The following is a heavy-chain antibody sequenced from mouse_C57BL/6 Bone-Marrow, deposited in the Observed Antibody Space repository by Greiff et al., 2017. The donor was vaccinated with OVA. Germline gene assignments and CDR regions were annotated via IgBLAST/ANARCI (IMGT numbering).Heavy chain of an antibody. V-gene: IGHV5-17*01. CDR1: GFTFSDYG. CDR2: ISSGSSTI. CDR3: ARDGYYVSDY. J-gene: IGHJ2*01. Sequence: EVKLMESGGGLVKPGGSLKLSCAASGFTFSDYGMHWVRQAPEKGLEWVAYISSGSSTIYYADTVKGRFTISRDNAKNTLFLQMTSLRSEDTAMYYCARDGYYVSDYWGQGTTLTVSS. D-gene: IGHD2-3*01.